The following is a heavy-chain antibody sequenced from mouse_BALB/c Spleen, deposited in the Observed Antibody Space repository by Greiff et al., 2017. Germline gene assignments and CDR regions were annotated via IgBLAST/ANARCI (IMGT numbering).Heavy chain of an antibody. V-gene: IGHV14-3*02. CDR3: ASPSMITTKGGSFDY. CDR1: GFNIKDTY. J-gene: IGHJ2*01. CDR2: IDPANGNT. D-gene: IGHD2-4*01. Sequence: EVQLQQSGAELVKPGASVKLSCTASGFNIKDTYMHWVKQRPEQGLEWIGRIDPANGNTKYDPKFQGKATITADTSSNTAYLQLSSLTSEDTAVYYCASPSMITTKGGSFDYWGQGTTLTVSS.